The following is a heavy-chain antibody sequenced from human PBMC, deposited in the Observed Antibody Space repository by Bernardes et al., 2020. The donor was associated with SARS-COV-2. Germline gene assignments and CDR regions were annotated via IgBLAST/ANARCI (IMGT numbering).Heavy chain of an antibody. J-gene: IGHJ4*02. CDR1: GGSFSGYY. CDR3: ARGGTSSGYYSRGFGIDY. CDR2: INHSGST. D-gene: IGHD3-22*01. V-gene: IGHV4-34*01. Sequence: SETLSLTCAVYGGSFSGYYWSWIRQPPGKGLEWIWEINHSGSTNYNPCLKSRLTISVDTSKNQYSLKLSSVNAADTAVYYCARGGTSSGYYSRGFGIDYWGQGTLVTVSS.